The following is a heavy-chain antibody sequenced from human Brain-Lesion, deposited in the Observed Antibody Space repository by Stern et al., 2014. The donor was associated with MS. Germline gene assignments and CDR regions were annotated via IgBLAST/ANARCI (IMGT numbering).Heavy chain of an antibody. J-gene: IGHJ4*02. V-gene: IGHV5-51*03. CDR2: IFPRDSNT. CDR1: GYLFDDYW. CDR3: AKSPATPSGYDRFDY. Sequence: EVHLVESGAEVKKPGESLKISCEASGYLFDDYWIGWVRQMSGRGLELVAIIFPRDSNTRYSPSVQGQVTISADKSISTPYLQWSSLKASDPAMYYCAKSPATPSGYDRFDYWGQGALVTVSS. D-gene: IGHD5-12*01.